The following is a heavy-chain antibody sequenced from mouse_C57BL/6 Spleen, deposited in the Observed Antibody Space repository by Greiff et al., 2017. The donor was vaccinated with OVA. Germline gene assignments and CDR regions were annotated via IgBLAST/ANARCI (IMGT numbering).Heavy chain of an antibody. V-gene: IGHV10-1*01. J-gene: IGHJ4*01. CDR1: GFSFNTYA. CDR3: VRHGYYYGSSRYAMDY. CDR2: IRSKSNNYAT. D-gene: IGHD1-1*01. Sequence: EVQRVESGGGLVQPKGSLKLSCAASGFSFNTYAMNWVRQAPGKGLEWVARIRSKSNNYATYYADSVKDRFTISRDDSESMLYLQMNNLKTEDTAMYYCVRHGYYYGSSRYAMDYWGQGTSVTVSS.